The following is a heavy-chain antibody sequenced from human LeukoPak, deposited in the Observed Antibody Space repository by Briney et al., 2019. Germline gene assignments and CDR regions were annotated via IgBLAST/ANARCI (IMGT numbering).Heavy chain of an antibody. Sequence: PGGSLRLSCAASGFTFSSYDMHWVRQATGKGREWVSAISTTGDTYYPGSVKGRFTIPRENAKSSLYLQMNSLRAEDTAVYYCARGRSGSYFDSWGQGTLVAVSS. CDR3: ARGRSGSYFDS. CDR1: GFTFSSYD. D-gene: IGHD1-26*01. CDR2: ISTTGDT. J-gene: IGHJ4*02. V-gene: IGHV3-13*04.